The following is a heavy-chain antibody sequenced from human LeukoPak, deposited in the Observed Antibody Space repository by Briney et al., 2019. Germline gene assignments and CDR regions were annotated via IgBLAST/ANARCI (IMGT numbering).Heavy chain of an antibody. CDR3: ARGGIAAANWFDP. CDR1: GGSFGGYY. Sequence: SETLSLTCAVYGGSFGGYYWSWIRQPPGKGLEWIGEINHSGSTNYNPSLKSRVTISVDTSKNQFSLKLSSVTAADTAVYYCARGGIAAANWFDPWGQGTLVTVSS. J-gene: IGHJ5*02. D-gene: IGHD6-13*01. V-gene: IGHV4-34*01. CDR2: INHSGST.